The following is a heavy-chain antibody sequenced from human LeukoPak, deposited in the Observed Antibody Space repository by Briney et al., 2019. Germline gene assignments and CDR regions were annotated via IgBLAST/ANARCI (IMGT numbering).Heavy chain of an antibody. Sequence: PPETLSLTCAVYGGSFSGYYWSWIRQPPGKGLEWIGEINHSGSTNYNPSLKSRVTISVDTSKNQFSLKLSSVTAADTAVYYCARGEYDILTGYYTPFDYWGQGTLVTVSP. CDR2: INHSGST. CDR3: ARGEYDILTGYYTPFDY. CDR1: GGSFSGYY. J-gene: IGHJ4*02. V-gene: IGHV4-34*01. D-gene: IGHD3-9*01.